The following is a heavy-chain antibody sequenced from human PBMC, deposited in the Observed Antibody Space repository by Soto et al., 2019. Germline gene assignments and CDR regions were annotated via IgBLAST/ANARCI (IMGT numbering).Heavy chain of an antibody. D-gene: IGHD1-26*01. CDR3: ARGARGAFDL. CDR2: IHSDGSST. V-gene: IGHV3-74*03. CDR1: GFTFSYYW. Sequence: EVQLVESGGGLVQPGESLRLSCAASGFTFSYYWMHWVRHAPGKGLVCVSRIHSDGSSTTYADSVKDRFTISRDNARNTLYLQMNSLRAEDTAVYYCARGARGAFDLWGQGTVLTVSA. J-gene: IGHJ3*01.